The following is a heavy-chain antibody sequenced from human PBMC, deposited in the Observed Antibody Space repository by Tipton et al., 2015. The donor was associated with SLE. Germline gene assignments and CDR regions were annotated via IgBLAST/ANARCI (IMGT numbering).Heavy chain of an antibody. V-gene: IGHV4-34*01. CDR3: ARAHGSFYYYSVDV. CDR2: INHSGST. Sequence: TLSLTCAVYGGSFSGYYWSWIRQPPGKGLEWIGEINHSGSTNYKPSLKSRVTISVDRSKNQFSLKLSSVTAADTAVYYCARAHGSFYYYSVDVWGKGTTVTVSS. J-gene: IGHJ6*03. CDR1: GGSFSGYY.